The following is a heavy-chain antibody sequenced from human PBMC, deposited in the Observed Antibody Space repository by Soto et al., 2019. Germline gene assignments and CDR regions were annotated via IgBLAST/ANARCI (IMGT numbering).Heavy chain of an antibody. D-gene: IGHD3-22*01. CDR3: AKDGYDSSGYYGGPDY. Sequence: GGSLRLSCAASGFTFSSYAMSWVRQVPGKGLEWVSAISGSGGESTYYADSLKGRLTISRDDSKNTLYLQMNSLRAEDTAVYYCAKDGYDSSGYYGGPDYWGQGTLVTVSS. CDR2: ISGSGGEST. V-gene: IGHV3-23*01. CDR1: GFTFSSYA. J-gene: IGHJ4*02.